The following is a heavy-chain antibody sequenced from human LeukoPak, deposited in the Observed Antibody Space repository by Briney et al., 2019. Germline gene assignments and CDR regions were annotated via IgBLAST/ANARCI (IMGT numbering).Heavy chain of an antibody. D-gene: IGHD5-24*01. CDR2: INPNSGGT. V-gene: IGHV1-2*02. Sequence: GASVKVSCKASGYTFTGYYMHWVRQAPGQGLEWMGWINPNSGGTNYAQKFQGRVTMTRDTSISTAYMELSRLRSDDTAVYYCARAADGYNPDFDYWGQGTLVTVSS. CDR1: GYTFTGYY. CDR3: ARAADGYNPDFDY. J-gene: IGHJ4*02.